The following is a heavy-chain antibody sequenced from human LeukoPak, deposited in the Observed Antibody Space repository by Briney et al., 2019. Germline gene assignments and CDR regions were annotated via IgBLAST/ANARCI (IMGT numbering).Heavy chain of an antibody. V-gene: IGHV3-7*01. D-gene: IGHD1-20*01. CDR1: GFTFSSYW. CDR3: ASRNWNDGQTYYYYYYMDV. CDR2: IKQDGSEK. J-gene: IGHJ6*03. Sequence: GGSLRLSCAASGFTFSSYWMSWVRQAPGKGLEWVANIKQDGSEKYYVDSVKGRFTISRDNAKNSLYLQMNSLRAEDTAVYYCASRNWNDGQTYYYYYYMDVWGKGTTVTVSS.